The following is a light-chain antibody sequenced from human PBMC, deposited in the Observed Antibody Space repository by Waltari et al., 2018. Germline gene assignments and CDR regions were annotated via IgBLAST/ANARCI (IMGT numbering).Light chain of an antibody. CDR3: QQYYTPPWT. CDR2: WAS. V-gene: IGKV4-1*01. Sequence: DIVMTHSPDSLTVSLGERATINCKSRQSVLDISKKRNYLAWFQQKQGQPPQLLIYWASGRDSGVPDRFSGSGSGTDFTLTISSLQAEDVAFYYCQQYYTPPWTFGQGTKVEI. J-gene: IGKJ1*01. CDR1: QSVLDISKKRNY.